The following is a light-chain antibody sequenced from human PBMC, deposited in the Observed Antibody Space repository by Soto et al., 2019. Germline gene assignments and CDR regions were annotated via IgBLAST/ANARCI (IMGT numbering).Light chain of an antibody. CDR1: QSVSSN. CDR3: QQYNNWPPWT. J-gene: IGKJ1*01. Sequence: EIMMTQYPATLSVSPGEIAALSCGSSQSVSSNLACYQQKPGQAPRLLIYGASTRATGIPARFSGSGSGTEFTLTISSLQSEDFAVYYCQQYNNWPPWTFGQGTKVDIK. CDR2: GAS. V-gene: IGKV3-15*01.